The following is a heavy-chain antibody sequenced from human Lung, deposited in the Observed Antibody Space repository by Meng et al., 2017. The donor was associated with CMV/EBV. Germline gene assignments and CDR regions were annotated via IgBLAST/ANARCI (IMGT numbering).Heavy chain of an antibody. V-gene: IGHV3-21*01. CDR2: ISSSGTDI. J-gene: IGHJ6*02. D-gene: IGHD2-21*01. Sequence: GGSLRLXCAASGFTFSSYSMNWVRQAPGKGLEWVSSISSSGTDIYYADSVKGRFTISRDNAQNSLYMQMNSLRAEDTAVYYCARDVSPWSSAYFAILWFYALDIXGQGXTVTVSS. CDR3: ARDVSPWSSAYFAILWFYALDI. CDR1: GFTFSSYS.